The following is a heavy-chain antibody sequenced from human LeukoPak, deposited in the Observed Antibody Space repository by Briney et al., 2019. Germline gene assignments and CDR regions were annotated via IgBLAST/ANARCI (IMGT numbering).Heavy chain of an antibody. CDR2: IIGSGGST. D-gene: IGHD3-10*01. J-gene: IGHJ4*02. CDR1: GFTFSSYA. CDR3: AKQEVRGVIDY. V-gene: IGHV3-23*01. Sequence: HSGGSLRLSCAASGFTFSSYAMSWVRQAAGEGLEWVSAIIGSGGSTYYGDSVKGRFTISRDNSKNTLYLRMNSLITAHTSVYYCAKQEVRGVIDYWGQGTLVTVSS.